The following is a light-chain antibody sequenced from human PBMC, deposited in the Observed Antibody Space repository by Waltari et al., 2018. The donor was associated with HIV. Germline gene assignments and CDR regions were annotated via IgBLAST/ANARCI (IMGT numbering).Light chain of an antibody. CDR3: QSYSNLYLSWV. CDR2: ETN. J-gene: IGLJ3*02. V-gene: IGLV6-57*04. Sequence: NFILTQPHSVSESPGKTVIISCTRSGGSGSIVNNFVQWYPQRPASAAAAIVYETNKRHPGGPDRFSGSIAISSNSASLTISGLETEDEADYYCQSYSNLYLSWVFGGGTKLTVL. CDR1: GGSGSIVNNF.